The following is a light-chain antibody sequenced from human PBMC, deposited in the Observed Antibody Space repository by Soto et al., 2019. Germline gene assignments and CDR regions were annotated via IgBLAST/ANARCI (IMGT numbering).Light chain of an antibody. V-gene: IGLV2-8*01. Sequence: QSALTQPPSASGSPGQSVTISCTGTSSDVGGYNYVSWYQQHPGKAPKLMIYEVSKRPSGVPDRFSGSKSGNTASLTVSRLQAEDEAEYYCSTYAGSPNLVFGGVTKLTVL. J-gene: IGLJ3*02. CDR2: EVS. CDR3: STYAGSPNLV. CDR1: SSDVGGYNY.